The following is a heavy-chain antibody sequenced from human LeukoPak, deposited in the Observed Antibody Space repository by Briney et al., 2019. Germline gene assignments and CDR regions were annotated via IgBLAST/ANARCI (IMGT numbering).Heavy chain of an antibody. Sequence: SETLSLTCEVYGGSFSGYYWSWIRQSPGKGLEWFGEINHSGGTNYNPSLKSRVTISVDTSKNQFSLKLSSVTAADTAVYYCAREAVTMVRGVIIKVLDYWGQGTLVTVSS. J-gene: IGHJ4*02. D-gene: IGHD3-10*01. CDR2: INHSGGT. CDR3: AREAVTMVRGVIIKVLDY. CDR1: GGSFSGYY. V-gene: IGHV4-34*01.